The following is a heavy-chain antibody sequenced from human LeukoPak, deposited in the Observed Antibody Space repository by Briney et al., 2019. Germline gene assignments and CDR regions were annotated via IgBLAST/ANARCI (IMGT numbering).Heavy chain of an antibody. V-gene: IGHV4-34*01. CDR2: INHSGST. J-gene: IGHJ6*02. CDR3: ARGPDVYSSSWYGGGMDV. D-gene: IGHD6-13*01. Sequence: SETLSPTRAVYGASFSGYYWSWIRQHPRKGLEWLGEINHSGSTNYNPSLKSRVTISVDTSKNQFSLKLSSVTAADTAVYYCARGPDVYSSSWYGGGMDVWGQGTTVTVSS. CDR1: GASFSGYY.